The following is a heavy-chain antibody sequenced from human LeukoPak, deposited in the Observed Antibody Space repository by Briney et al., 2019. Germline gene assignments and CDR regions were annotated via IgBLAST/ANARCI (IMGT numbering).Heavy chain of an antibody. D-gene: IGHD2-15*01. Sequence: SETLSLTCTVSGGSISFYYWSWIRQHPGKGLEWIGYIYYSGSTYYNPSLKSRVTISVDTSKNQFSLKLSSVTAADTAVYYCARGVGEYCSGGSCYPFDYWGQGTLVTVSS. CDR3: ARGVGEYCSGGSCYPFDY. CDR1: GGSISFYY. J-gene: IGHJ4*02. V-gene: IGHV4-31*03. CDR2: IYYSGST.